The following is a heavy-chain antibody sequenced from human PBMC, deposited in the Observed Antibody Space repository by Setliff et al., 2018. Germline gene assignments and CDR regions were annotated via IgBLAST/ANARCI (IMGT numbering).Heavy chain of an antibody. CDR1: GYTFTGYF. D-gene: IGHD1-26*01. V-gene: IGHV1-2*02. CDR3: ARDGSAFFYEH. CDR2: INPNKDVT. J-gene: IGHJ4*02. Sequence: VASVQVSCKASGYTFTGYFIHWLRQAPGQGLEWLGWINPNKDVTKYAQKFQDRILMTKDTSLNTVYMELRSLRSDDTALYYCARDGSAFFYEHWGQGSLVTVSS.